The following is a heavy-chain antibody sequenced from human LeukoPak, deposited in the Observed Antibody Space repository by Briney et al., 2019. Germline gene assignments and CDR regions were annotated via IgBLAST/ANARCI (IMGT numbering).Heavy chain of an antibody. D-gene: IGHD2-15*01. V-gene: IGHV3-21*01. CDR3: AKYVVSSVPWFDP. Sequence: GSLRLSCAASGFTLSSYSMNWVRQAPGKGLEWVSSISSSSSYIYYADSVKGRFTVSRDNAKNSLYLQMNSLRAEDTAVYYCAKYVVSSVPWFDPWGQGTLVTVSS. CDR2: ISSSSSYI. J-gene: IGHJ5*02. CDR1: GFTLSSYS.